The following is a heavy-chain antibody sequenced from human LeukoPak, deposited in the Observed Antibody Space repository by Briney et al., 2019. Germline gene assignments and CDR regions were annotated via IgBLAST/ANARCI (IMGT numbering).Heavy chain of an antibody. V-gene: IGHV1-69*13. CDR3: ARGGDGYLNWFDP. Sequence: SVKVSCKASGGTFSSYAISWVRQAPGQGLEWMGGIIPIFGTANYAQKFQGRVTITADESTSTAYMELSSLRSEDTAVYYCARGGDGYLNWFDPWGQGTLVTVSS. J-gene: IGHJ5*02. CDR1: GGTFSSYA. CDR2: IIPIFGTA. D-gene: IGHD5-24*01.